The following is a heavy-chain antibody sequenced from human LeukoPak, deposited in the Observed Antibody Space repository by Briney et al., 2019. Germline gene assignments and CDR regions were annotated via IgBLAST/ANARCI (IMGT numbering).Heavy chain of an antibody. V-gene: IGHV5-51*01. D-gene: IGHD3-10*01. CDR2: IYPGDSDT. CDR1: GYSFTSYW. CDR3: ARHAPLVRGVIYYFDH. J-gene: IGHJ4*02. Sequence: GESLKISCKGSGYSFTSYWIGWVRQMPGKGLKWMGIIYPGDSDTRYSRSFQGQVTISADKSISTAYLQWSSLKASDTAMYYCARHAPLVRGVIYYFDHWGQGTLVTVSS.